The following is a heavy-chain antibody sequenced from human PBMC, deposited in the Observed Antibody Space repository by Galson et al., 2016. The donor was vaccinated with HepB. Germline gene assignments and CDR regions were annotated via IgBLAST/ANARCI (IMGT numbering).Heavy chain of an antibody. CDR3: AKEEYFYDASGPIDY. V-gene: IGHV3-23*01. CDR2: ISGSSSNS. D-gene: IGHD3-22*01. CDR1: GFSFSNHA. J-gene: IGHJ4*02. Sequence: SLRLSCAASGFSFSNHAMSWVRQAPGKGLEWDSAISGSSSNSYHSDSVKGRFTVSRDNSKKTLFLDMSSLRAEDTAIYYCAKEEYFYDASGPIDYWGRGILVTVSS.